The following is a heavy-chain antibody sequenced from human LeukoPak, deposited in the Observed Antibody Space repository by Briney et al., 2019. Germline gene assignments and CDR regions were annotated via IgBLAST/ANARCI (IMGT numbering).Heavy chain of an antibody. CDR1: GGSINSAGYY. D-gene: IGHD6-13*01. CDR3: ARSDAWGSSWRKPFGY. V-gene: IGHV4-61*02. CDR2: IYPSGST. J-gene: IGHJ4*02. Sequence: SQTLSLTCTVSGGSINSAGYYWSWIRQPAGKGLEWIGRIYPSGSTNYNPSLKSRVTISLDTSKNQFSLKLSSVTAADTAVYYCARSDAWGSSWRKPFGYWGQGTLVTVSS.